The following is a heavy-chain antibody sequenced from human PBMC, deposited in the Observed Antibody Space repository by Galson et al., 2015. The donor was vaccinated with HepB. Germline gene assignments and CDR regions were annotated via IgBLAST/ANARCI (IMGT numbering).Heavy chain of an antibody. CDR3: AKGFCTPTRCYDAFDI. D-gene: IGHD2-2*01. CDR2: ISYDGSYT. CDR1: GFTFTTYG. V-gene: IGHV3-30*18. J-gene: IGHJ3*02. Sequence: SLRLSCAASGFTFTTYGLHWVRQAPGKGLEWVALISYDGSYTYYADSVKGRFTISRDNSKNTLYLQLNSLRAEDTALYYCAKGFCTPTRCYDAFDIWGQGTVVTVSS.